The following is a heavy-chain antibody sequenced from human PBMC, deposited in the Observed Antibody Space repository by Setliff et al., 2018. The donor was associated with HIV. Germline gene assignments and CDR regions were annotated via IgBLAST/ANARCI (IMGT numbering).Heavy chain of an antibody. CDR3: ATFLLSGELSLFPDGFNL. V-gene: IGHV3-23*01. Sequence: GGSLRLSCVASGFTFSAFAMTWVRQAPGTGLEWIATISGGGGSRYYADSVKGRFIISRGNFKDTLYLQTDSPRAEDTAVYYCATFLLSGELSLFPDGFNLWGQGTLVTVSS. J-gene: IGHJ3*01. CDR2: ISGGGGSR. CDR1: GFTFSAFA. D-gene: IGHD3-16*02.